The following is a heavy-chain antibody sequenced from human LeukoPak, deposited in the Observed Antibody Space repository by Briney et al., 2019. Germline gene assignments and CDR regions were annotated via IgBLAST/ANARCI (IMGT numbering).Heavy chain of an antibody. CDR1: GFTFSSHW. CDR2: INKDGSST. V-gene: IGHV3-74*01. J-gene: IGHJ4*02. CDR3: ARSMISGSDY. Sequence: PGGSLRLSCAASGFTFSSHWMHWVRQGPGKGLVWVSRINKDGSSTTYADSVKGRFTISRDNAKNTVYLQMNSLRVEDTAVYYCARSMISGSDYWGQGSLVTVSS. D-gene: IGHD3-22*01.